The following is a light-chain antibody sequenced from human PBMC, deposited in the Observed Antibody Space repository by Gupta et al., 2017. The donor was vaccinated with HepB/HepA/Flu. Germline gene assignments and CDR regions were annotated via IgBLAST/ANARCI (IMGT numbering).Light chain of an antibody. CDR2: GAS. CDR1: QSVLYSSNNKNY. Sequence: DIVMTQSPDSLAVSLGEKAPINCKSSQSVLYSSNNKNYLAWYQQQPGQPPKLLIYGASTRESGVPDRFSGSGSGTDFTLTISSLQAEDVAVYYCQQYYSTPGSFGQGTKLEIK. V-gene: IGKV4-1*01. CDR3: QQYYSTPGS. J-gene: IGKJ2*04.